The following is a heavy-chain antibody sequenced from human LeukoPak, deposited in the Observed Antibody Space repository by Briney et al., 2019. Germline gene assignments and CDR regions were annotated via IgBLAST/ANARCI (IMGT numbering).Heavy chain of an antibody. D-gene: IGHD3-10*01. CDR2: ISGGVGST. CDR1: GFTFRMYA. CDR3: ATSMVRGLMPYYYYAMDV. Sequence: GESLRLSCAASGFTFRMYAMTWVRQAPGKGLEWVSSISGGVGSTYYADSVKGRFTISRGNSKNTVYLQLNSLRADDTAVFYCATSMVRGLMPYYYYAMDVWGQGTTVTVSS. J-gene: IGHJ6*02. V-gene: IGHV3-23*01.